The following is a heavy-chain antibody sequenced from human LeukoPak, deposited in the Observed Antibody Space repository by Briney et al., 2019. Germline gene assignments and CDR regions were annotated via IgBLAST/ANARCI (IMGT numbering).Heavy chain of an antibody. Sequence: GASVTVSCKASGYTFTGYYMHWVRQAPGQGLEWMGWINPNSGGTNYAQKFQGRVTMTRDTSISTAYMELSRLRSDDTAVYYCARDHGLGRTNWFDPWGQGTLVTVSS. D-gene: IGHD1/OR15-1a*01. J-gene: IGHJ5*02. CDR2: INPNSGGT. CDR1: GYTFTGYY. V-gene: IGHV1-2*02. CDR3: ARDHGLGRTNWFDP.